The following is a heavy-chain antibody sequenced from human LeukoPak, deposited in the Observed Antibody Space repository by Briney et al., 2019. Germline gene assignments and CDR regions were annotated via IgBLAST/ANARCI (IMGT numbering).Heavy chain of an antibody. CDR2: IYPGDSYT. CDR3: ARSLGNWFDP. V-gene: IGHV5-51*01. CDR1: GYSFTSYW. J-gene: IGHJ5*02. Sequence: GEALKISCKGSGYSFTSYWIGWVRPMPGKGLEWMRIIYPGDSYTRYSPSFQGQVTISADKSISTAYLQWSSLKASDTAMYYCARSLGNWFDPWGQGTLVTVSS.